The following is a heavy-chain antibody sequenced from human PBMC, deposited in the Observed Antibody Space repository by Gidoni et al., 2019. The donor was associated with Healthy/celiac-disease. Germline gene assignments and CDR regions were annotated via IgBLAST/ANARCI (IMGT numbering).Heavy chain of an antibody. CDR2: RSYDGSNK. V-gene: IGHV3-30-3*01. J-gene: IGHJ4*02. D-gene: IGHD3-22*01. Sequence: VQLVESGCGVVQPGRSLSLSCAASGFSFSRSAMPWVRQAPGKGLGWVAVRSYDGSNKYYADSVKGRFTISRDKSKNTLYLQMNSLRAEDTAVYYCASEWQLSYYYDSSGSPTLDYWGQGTLVTVSS. CDR1: GFSFSRSA. CDR3: ASEWQLSYYYDSSGSPTLDY.